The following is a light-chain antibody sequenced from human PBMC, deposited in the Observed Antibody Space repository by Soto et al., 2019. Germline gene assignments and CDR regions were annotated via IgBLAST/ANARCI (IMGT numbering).Light chain of an antibody. Sequence: DIQMTQSPSSVSASVGDRVTITCRASQSISSYLNWYQQKPGKAPKLLIYAASNLQSGVPSRFSGSGSGTDFALTISSLQPEDFATYYCQQSYSTSITFGQGTRLEIK. V-gene: IGKV1-39*01. J-gene: IGKJ5*01. CDR3: QQSYSTSIT. CDR1: QSISSY. CDR2: AAS.